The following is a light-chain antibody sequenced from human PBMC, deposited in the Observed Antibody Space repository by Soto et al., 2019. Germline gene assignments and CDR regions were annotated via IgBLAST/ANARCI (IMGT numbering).Light chain of an antibody. CDR1: QSITTY. J-gene: IGKJ5*01. CDR3: QQSYSIPIT. Sequence: DIQMTQFPSSLSASVGDRVTISCRASQSITTYLNWYQQKPGKAPKLLIFAASSLQSGVPSRFSGSGSGTAFSLTISSLQPEDFATYFCQQSYSIPITFGQGTRLELK. V-gene: IGKV1-39*01. CDR2: AAS.